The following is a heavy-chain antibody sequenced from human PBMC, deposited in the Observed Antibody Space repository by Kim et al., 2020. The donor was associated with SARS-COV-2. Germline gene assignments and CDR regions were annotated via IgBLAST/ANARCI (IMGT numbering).Heavy chain of an antibody. Sequence: GGSLRLSCAASGFTFSSYGMHWVRQAPGKGLEWMAIIWYDGSNKYYADSVKGRFTISRDNSWNTLYLQMDSLRAEDTAVYYCARERGAADTRLGHLDCWGQGALVTASS. CDR1: GFTFSSYG. CDR2: IWYDGSNK. J-gene: IGHJ4*02. V-gene: IGHV3-33*01. CDR3: ARERGAADTRLGHLDC. D-gene: IGHD6-13*01.